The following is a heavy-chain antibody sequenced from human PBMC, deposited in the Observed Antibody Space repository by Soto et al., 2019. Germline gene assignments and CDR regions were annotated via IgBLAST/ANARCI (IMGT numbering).Heavy chain of an antibody. V-gene: IGHV1-18*01. CDR1: GYTFTSYG. CDR3: ARVYYDSSGDGLYYYYGMDV. Sequence: RASVKVSCKASGYTFTSYGISWVRQAPGQGLEWMGWISAYNGNTNYAQKLQGRVTMTTDTSTSTAYMELRSLRSDDTAVYYCARVYYDSSGDGLYYYYGMDVWGQGTTVTVSS. J-gene: IGHJ6*02. CDR2: ISAYNGNT. D-gene: IGHD3-22*01.